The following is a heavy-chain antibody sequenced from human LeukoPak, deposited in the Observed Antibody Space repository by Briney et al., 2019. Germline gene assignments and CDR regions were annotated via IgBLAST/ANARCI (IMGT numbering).Heavy chain of an antibody. D-gene: IGHD5-12*01. CDR3: LVTTRSYAFDI. CDR2: IYSGGRT. V-gene: IGHV3-53*01. Sequence: PGGSLRLSCAASGFSVSSNYMTWVRQAPGKGLEWVSVIYSGGRTYYADSVKGRFTISRDNSKNTLYLQMNSLRVEDASLYYCLVTTRSYAFDIWGQGTMVTVSS. J-gene: IGHJ3*02. CDR1: GFSVSSNY.